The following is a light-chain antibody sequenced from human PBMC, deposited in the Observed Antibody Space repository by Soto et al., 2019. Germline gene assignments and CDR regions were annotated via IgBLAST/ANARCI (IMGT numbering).Light chain of an antibody. V-gene: IGKV3-20*01. Sequence: EIVLTQSPGTLSLSTGERATLSCRASQSVSSCYLAWYQQKPGQAPRHLIYGASSRATGIPDRFSGSVSGTDCTLTISRLERDDLEVYYCQQYGSSSWTFGQGTKGAIK. CDR3: QQYGSSSWT. CDR1: QSVSSCY. J-gene: IGKJ1*01. CDR2: GAS.